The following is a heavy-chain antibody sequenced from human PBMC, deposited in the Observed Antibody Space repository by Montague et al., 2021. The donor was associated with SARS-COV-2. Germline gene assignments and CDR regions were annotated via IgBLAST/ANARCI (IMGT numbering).Heavy chain of an antibody. CDR3: ARERGRGVDYFDP. CDR1: GGSFSGYF. V-gene: IGHV4-34*01. J-gene: IGHJ5*02. CDR2: INHGGTA. Sequence: SETLSLTCAVCGGSFSGYFWSWIRQTPGRGLEWIGEINHGGTADYNPSLKSRVTLSVDTSKAQFSLILTSVTAADTAVYYCARERGRGVDYFDPWGQGTLVTVSS. D-gene: IGHD4-11*01.